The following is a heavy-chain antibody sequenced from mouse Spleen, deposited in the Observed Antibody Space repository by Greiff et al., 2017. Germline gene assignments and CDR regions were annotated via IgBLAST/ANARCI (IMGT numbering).Heavy chain of an antibody. CDR1: GFTFSSYA. CDR3: ARPFTTAYWYFDV. V-gene: IGHV5-9*04. D-gene: IGHD1-2*01. Sequence: EVKLVESGGGLVKLGGSLKLSCAASGFTFSSYAMSWVRQTPEKRLEWVATISSGGGNTYYPDSVKGRFTISRDNAKNTLYLQMSSLKSEDTAMYYCARPFTTAYWYFDVWGAGTTVTVSS. J-gene: IGHJ1*01. CDR2: ISSGGGNT.